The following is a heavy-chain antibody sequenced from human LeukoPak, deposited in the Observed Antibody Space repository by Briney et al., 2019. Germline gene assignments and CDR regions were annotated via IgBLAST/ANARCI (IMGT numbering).Heavy chain of an antibody. CDR1: GASISGYY. CDR3: ARLRDSNNWYAVDY. D-gene: IGHD6-13*01. Sequence: SATLSLTCTVSGASISGYYCRWIRQPPGKGLEWIGYIYYTGSSYYNPSLKSRVTISVDMSKNQFSLKLNSVTAADTAVYYCARLRDSNNWYAVDYWGQGTLVTVSS. CDR2: IYYTGSS. J-gene: IGHJ4*02. V-gene: IGHV4-59*01.